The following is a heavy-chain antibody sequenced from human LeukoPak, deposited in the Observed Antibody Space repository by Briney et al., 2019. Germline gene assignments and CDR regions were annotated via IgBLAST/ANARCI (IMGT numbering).Heavy chain of an antibody. CDR2: ISYDGSKK. CDR1: GFTFSRYA. CDR3: ARDSSDY. V-gene: IGHV3-30-3*01. J-gene: IGHJ4*02. Sequence: PGTSLRLSCAVSGFTFSRYAMHWVRRAPGKGLEWVAVISYDGSKKADSVKGRFTISRDNSKNTLYLQMTSLRAEDTAVYYCARDSSDYWGQGTLVTVSS.